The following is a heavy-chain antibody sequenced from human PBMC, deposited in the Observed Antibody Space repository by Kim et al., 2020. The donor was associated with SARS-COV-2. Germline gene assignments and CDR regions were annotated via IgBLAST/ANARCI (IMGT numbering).Heavy chain of an antibody. J-gene: IGHJ4*02. V-gene: IGHV3-9*01. CDR2: ITKDNGII. CDR3: AKGGVSGTYSGDY. CDR1: GFTFGDYT. Sequence: GGSLRLSCVGSGFTFGDYTMLWVRQAPGKGLEWVSGITKDNGIIGYVDSVRGRFTISRDNGANSLYLQMDSLRPEDTALYYCAKGGVSGTYSGDYWGQGTLVTVSS. D-gene: IGHD3-10*01.